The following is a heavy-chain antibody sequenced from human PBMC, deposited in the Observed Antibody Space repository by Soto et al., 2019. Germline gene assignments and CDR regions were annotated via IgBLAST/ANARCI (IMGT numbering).Heavy chain of an antibody. J-gene: IGHJ5*02. CDR1: GASISGGTYY. V-gene: IGHV4-61*03. D-gene: IGHD5-18*01. Sequence: SETLSLTCTVSGASISGGTYYWTWIRQAPGKGLEWVGHIYYTGSTNYNPALNDRVTVSVDTSKNHFSLQLTSVAAADTAVYYCARGAGFSYASTWFDIWGQGTLVTVSS. CDR2: IYYTGST. CDR3: ARGAGFSYASTWFDI.